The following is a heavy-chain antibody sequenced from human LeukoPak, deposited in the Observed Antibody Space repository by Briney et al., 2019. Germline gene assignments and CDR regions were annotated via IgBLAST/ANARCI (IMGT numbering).Heavy chain of an antibody. Sequence: SETLSLTCTVSGGSISSYYWSWIRQPAGKGLEWIWRIYTSGSTNYNHSLKSRVTMSVDTSKNQFSLKLSSVTAAHTAVYYCATLDYDFWSGEHDAFDIWGQGTMVTVSS. J-gene: IGHJ3*02. CDR3: ATLDYDFWSGEHDAFDI. V-gene: IGHV4-4*07. CDR1: GGSISSYY. CDR2: IYTSGST. D-gene: IGHD3-3*01.